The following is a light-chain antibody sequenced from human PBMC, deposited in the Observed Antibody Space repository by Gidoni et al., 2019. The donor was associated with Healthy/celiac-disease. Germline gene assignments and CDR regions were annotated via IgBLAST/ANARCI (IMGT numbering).Light chain of an antibody. CDR3: QQSYSTPQLT. Sequence: DIQMTQSPSSLSASVGDRVTITCRASQSISSYLNWYQQKPGKAPKLLIYAASSLQSGVPSRFSGSGSGTDFTITISSRQPEDFATYYCQQSYSTPQLTFGGGTKVEIK. J-gene: IGKJ4*01. CDR1: QSISSY. CDR2: AAS. V-gene: IGKV1-39*01.